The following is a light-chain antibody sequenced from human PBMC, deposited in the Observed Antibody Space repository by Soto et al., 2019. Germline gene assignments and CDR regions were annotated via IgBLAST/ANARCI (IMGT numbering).Light chain of an antibody. Sequence: QSALTQPASVSGSPGQSINISCTGTSSDVVTYNLVSWYQQHPGKAPTVLIYEGTKRPSGVSNRFSGSKSGNTASLTISGLQTEDEADYYCYSFAGSTTFPYVFGPGTKLTVL. V-gene: IGLV2-23*03. CDR2: EGT. CDR3: YSFAGSTTFPYV. CDR1: SSDVVTYNL. J-gene: IGLJ1*01.